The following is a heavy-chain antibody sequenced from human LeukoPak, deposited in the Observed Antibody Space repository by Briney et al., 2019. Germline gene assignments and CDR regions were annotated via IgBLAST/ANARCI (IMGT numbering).Heavy chain of an antibody. CDR3: ARRYSTEGIAAATDY. V-gene: IGHV1-18*01. J-gene: IGHJ4*02. Sequence: ASVKVSCKASGYTFTSYGISWVRQAPGQGLEWMGWISAYNGNTNYAQKLQGRVTMTTDTSTSTAYMELRSLRSDDTAVYYCARRYSTEGIAAATDYWGQGTLVTVSS. CDR2: ISAYNGNT. D-gene: IGHD6-13*01. CDR1: GYTFTSYG.